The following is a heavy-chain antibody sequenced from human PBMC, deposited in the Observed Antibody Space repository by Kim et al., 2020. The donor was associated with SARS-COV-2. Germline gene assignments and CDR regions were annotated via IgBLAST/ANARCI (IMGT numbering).Heavy chain of an antibody. Sequence: GGSLRLSCAASGFTFSGSAMHWVRQASGKGLEWVGRIRSKANSYATAYAASVKGRFTISRDDSKNTAYLQMNSLKTEDTAVYYCTKGPVGRFGEPGDYWGQGTLVTVSS. V-gene: IGHV3-73*01. D-gene: IGHD3-10*01. CDR2: IRSKANSYAT. J-gene: IGHJ4*02. CDR3: TKGPVGRFGEPGDY. CDR1: GFTFSGSA.